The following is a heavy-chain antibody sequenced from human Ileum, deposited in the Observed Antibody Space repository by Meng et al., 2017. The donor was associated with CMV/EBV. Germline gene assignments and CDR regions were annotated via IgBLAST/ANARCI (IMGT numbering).Heavy chain of an antibody. Sequence: QLKPWGAGLLKPSEPLSLTCAVHGGSLRDSYWTWIRQAPGKGLEWIGEIHPSGITNYNPSLESRVTISEDTSNNQFSLRLTSLTAGDTAVYYCARGWDNNKVGVHWGQGTLVTVSS. CDR2: IHPSGIT. CDR3: ARGWDNNKVGVH. D-gene: IGHD1/OR15-1a*01. J-gene: IGHJ4*02. CDR1: GGSLRDSY. V-gene: IGHV4-34*01.